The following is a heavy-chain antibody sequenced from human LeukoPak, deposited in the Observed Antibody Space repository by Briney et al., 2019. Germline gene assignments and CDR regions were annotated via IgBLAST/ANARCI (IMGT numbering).Heavy chain of an antibody. CDR2: VDGGGGGT. V-gene: IGHV3-23*01. Sequence: GRSLRLSCAASGFIFSNDAMTWVRQAPGRGLEWVSSVDGGGGGTYYADSVKGRFTISRDNSKDTLYLQMNGLRAEDTAVYFCAKQSAGSAAWYSLHYDFWGQGTLVTVSS. CDR3: AKQSAGSAAWYSLHYDF. CDR1: GFIFSNDA. D-gene: IGHD6-13*01. J-gene: IGHJ4*02.